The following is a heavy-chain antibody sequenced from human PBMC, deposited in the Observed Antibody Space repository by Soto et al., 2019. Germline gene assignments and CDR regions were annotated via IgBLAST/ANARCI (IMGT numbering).Heavy chain of an antibody. CDR1: GFAFSSYS. V-gene: IGHV5-51*01. D-gene: IGHD2-2*01. CDR2: IFSSDSSA. CDR3: GTWRGSSWFDY. Sequence: GESLKISCKASGFAFSSYSLGWVRHMPGKGLQWMGNIFSSDSSAKYSPSFVGQVTISVDRSINIAHLQWSSLKASNTAIYYCGTWRGSSWFDYWGTVTQVTVSS. J-gene: IGHJ4*02.